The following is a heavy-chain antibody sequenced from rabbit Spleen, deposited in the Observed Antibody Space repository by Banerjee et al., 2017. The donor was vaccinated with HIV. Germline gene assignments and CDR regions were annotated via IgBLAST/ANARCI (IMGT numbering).Heavy chain of an antibody. D-gene: IGHD8-1*01. V-gene: IGHV1S47*01. CDR1: GFDFSSYG. J-gene: IGHJ4*01. CDR2: IHTGNICAT. CDR3: GRGAGYVGGNYLNL. Sequence: QEQLEESGGGLVQPEGSLALTCKASGFDFSSYGVTWVRQAPGKGLEWIGYIHTGNICATWYASWAKGRFTITKSTSLNTVDLKMTSLTATDTATYFCGRGAGYVGGNYLNLWGPGTLVTVS.